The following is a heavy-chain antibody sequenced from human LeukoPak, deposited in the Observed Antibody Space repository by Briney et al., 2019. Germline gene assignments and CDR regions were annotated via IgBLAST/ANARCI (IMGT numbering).Heavy chain of an antibody. CDR3: ARGRVVGSGSYY. CDR1: SGSFSGYS. CDR2: INHSGST. Sequence: PSETLSLNCAVYSGSFSGYSWTWIRQPPGEGLEWIGEINHSGSTNYNPSHKSRVTISVDTSKNQFSLKLSSVTAADTAVYYCARGRVVGSGSYYWGQGTLVTVSS. J-gene: IGHJ4*02. V-gene: IGHV4-34*01. D-gene: IGHD3-10*01.